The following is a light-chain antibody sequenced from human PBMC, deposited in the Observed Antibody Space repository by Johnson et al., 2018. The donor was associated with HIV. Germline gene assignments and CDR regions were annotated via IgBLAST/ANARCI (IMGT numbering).Light chain of an antibody. J-gene: IGLJ1*01. V-gene: IGLV1-51*02. Sequence: QSVLTQPPSVSAAPGQKVTISCSGNTSNFDNNYVSWYLQLPETAPKLLIYENNQRSSGIPDRFSGSKSATSATLGITGLQTGDEADYYCGTWDSSLSVYVFGSGTKVTVL. CDR1: TSNFDNNY. CDR3: GTWDSSLSVYV. CDR2: ENN.